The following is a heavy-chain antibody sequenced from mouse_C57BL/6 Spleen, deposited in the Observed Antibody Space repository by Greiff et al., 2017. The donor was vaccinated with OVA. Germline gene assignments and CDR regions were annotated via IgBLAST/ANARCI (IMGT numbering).Heavy chain of an antibody. Sequence: QVQLKQSGPGLVQPSPSLSISCTVSGFSLTSYGVHWVRQSPGKGLEWLGVICRGGSSAYNAAFMSRLSITKDNSKGQVFFKMNSLQADDTAIYYCAKTLYYYAMDYWGQGTSVTVSS. V-gene: IGHV2-5*01. CDR1: GFSLTSYG. CDR2: ICRGGSS. J-gene: IGHJ4*01. CDR3: AKTLYYYAMDY.